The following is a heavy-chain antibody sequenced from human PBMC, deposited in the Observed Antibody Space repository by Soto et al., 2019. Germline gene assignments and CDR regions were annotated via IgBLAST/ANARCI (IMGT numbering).Heavy chain of an antibody. D-gene: IGHD3-22*01. V-gene: IGHV5-51*01. CDR3: ARHYDSYGFCDY. J-gene: IGHJ4*02. CDR1: GYSFTSYW. Sequence: GESLKISCKASGYSFTSYWIGWVRQMPGKGLEWMGIIYPDDSDTRYSPSFQGQVTISVDRSISTAYLQWSSLKASDTAIYYCARHYDSYGFCDYWGQRTLVTVSS. CDR2: IYPDDSDT.